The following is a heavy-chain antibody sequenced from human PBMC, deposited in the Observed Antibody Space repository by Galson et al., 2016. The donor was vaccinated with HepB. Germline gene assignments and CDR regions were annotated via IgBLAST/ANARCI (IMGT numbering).Heavy chain of an antibody. CDR1: GFTFSHYA. J-gene: IGHJ4*02. Sequence: SLRLSCAASGFTFSHYAMTWVRQAPEKGLEWVSTISHTSGTTSYADSVRGRFTISRDNSKNTLFLQVNSLRAEDTAVYYCAKDPGYDTVVQMRYYLDYWGTGARVTVAP. D-gene: IGHD3-22*01. V-gene: IGHV3-23*01. CDR2: ISHTSGTT. CDR3: AKDPGYDTVVQMRYYLDY.